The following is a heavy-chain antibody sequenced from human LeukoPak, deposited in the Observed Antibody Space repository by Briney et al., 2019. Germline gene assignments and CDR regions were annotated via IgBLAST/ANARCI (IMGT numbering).Heavy chain of an antibody. CDR2: IYYSGST. V-gene: IGHV4-59*08. CDR3: ARLWIPYYFDY. D-gene: IGHD5-18*01. J-gene: IGHJ4*02. Sequence: SEILSLTCTVSGGSISSYYWSWIRQPPGKGLEWIGYIYYSGSTNYNPSLKSRVTISVDTSKNQFSLKLSSVTAADTAVYYCARLWIPYYFDYWGQGTLVTVSS. CDR1: GGSISSYY.